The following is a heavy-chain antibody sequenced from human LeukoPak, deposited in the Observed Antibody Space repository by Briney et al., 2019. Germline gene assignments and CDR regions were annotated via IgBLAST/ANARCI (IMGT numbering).Heavy chain of an antibody. J-gene: IGHJ4*02. D-gene: IGHD5-24*01. Sequence: GESLKISCKSSGYSFTTYWIGWVRQMPGKGLEWKGIIYPGDSDTRYSPSFQGQVTISADKSISTAYLQWSSLKASDTAMYYCASAKVATIGPFDYWGQGTLVTVSS. V-gene: IGHV5-51*01. CDR3: ASAKVATIGPFDY. CDR2: IYPGDSDT. CDR1: GYSFTTYW.